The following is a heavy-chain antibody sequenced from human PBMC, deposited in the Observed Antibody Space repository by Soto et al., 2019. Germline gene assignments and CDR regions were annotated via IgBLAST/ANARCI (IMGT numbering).Heavy chain of an antibody. Sequence: ASVKVSCKASGYTFTRYYITWVRQATGQGLEWMGWMNPQTGNTAYAEKFQGRVTMTRSTSINTAYMELSALRSEDTAVYYCARLSEECCSSNYYYFYMDGWGKGSTVTVAS. CDR2: MNPQTGNT. J-gene: IGHJ6*03. D-gene: IGHD3-10*02. CDR3: ARLSEECCSSNYYYFYMDG. V-gene: IGHV1-8*01. CDR1: GYTFTRYY.